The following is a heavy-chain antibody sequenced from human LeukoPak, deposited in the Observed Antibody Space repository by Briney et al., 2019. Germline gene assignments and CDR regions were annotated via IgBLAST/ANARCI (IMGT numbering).Heavy chain of an antibody. CDR2: ISYDGSNK. CDR3: ARDFLHLGG. CDR1: GFTFSSYG. Sequence: GGSLRLSCTASGFTFSSYGICWVRQAPGKGLEWMAIISYDGSNKYYADSVKGRFTISRDNAKNTLYLQMSSLRAEDTAVYYCARDFLHLGGWGQGTMVTVSS. V-gene: IGHV3-30*04. J-gene: IGHJ3*01. D-gene: IGHD3-16*01.